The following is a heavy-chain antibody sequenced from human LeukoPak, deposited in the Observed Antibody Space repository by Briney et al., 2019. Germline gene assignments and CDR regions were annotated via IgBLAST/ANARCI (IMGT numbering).Heavy chain of an antibody. CDR1: GGSTSSYY. CDR3: ARWYCSTNTCYHLDV. J-gene: IGHJ6*03. V-gene: IGHV4-59*12. CDR2: IDYSGRA. Sequence: SETLSLTRTVSGGSTSSYYWSWLRPPPGEGLKWSGDIDYSGRANYIPSLKSRVNMSVDTSKNQLSLRLNSVTAADTAVYYCARWYCSTNTCYHLDVWGKGTTVTVSS. D-gene: IGHD2-2*01.